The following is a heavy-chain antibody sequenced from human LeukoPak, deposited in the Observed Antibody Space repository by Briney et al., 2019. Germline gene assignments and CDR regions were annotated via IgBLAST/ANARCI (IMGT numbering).Heavy chain of an antibody. CDR2: ISTDGKST. D-gene: IGHD2-2*01. J-gene: IGHJ6*02. V-gene: IGHV3-74*01. CDR3: VRDYQFIQEV. CDR1: GFTFSSYG. Sequence: GGSLRLSCAASGFTFSSYGMLWVRQAPGKGLMWVSLISTDGKSTRYAESVKGRFTISRDNAKNALYLQMDILRVEDTALYFCVRDYQFIQEVWGQGTTVTVSS.